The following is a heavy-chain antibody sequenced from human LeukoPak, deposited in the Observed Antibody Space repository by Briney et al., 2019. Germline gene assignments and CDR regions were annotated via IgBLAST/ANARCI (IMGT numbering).Heavy chain of an antibody. D-gene: IGHD4/OR15-4a*01. V-gene: IGHV4-59*01. J-gene: IGHJ6*03. Sequence: SETLSLTCTVSGGSISSYYWSWIRQPPGKGLEWIGYIYYSGSTNYNSSLKSRVTISVDTSKNQFSLKLSSVTAADTAVYYCARTMVYYYYMDVWGKGTTVTISS. CDR2: IYYSGST. CDR3: ARTMVYYYYMDV. CDR1: GGSISSYY.